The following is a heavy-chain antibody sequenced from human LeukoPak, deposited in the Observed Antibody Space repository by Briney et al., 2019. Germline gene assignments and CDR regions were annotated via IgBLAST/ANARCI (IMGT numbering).Heavy chain of an antibody. CDR1: GGSFXGYY. J-gene: IGHJ5*02. CDR2: INHSGST. Sequence: SETLSLTCAVYGGSFXGYYWSWIRQPPGKXXEWIGEINHSGSTNYNPSLKSRVTISVDTSKNQFSLKLGSVTAADTAVYYCARGRPTLRAYNWFDPWGQGTLVTVSS. CDR3: ARGRPTLRAYNWFDP. V-gene: IGHV4-34*01.